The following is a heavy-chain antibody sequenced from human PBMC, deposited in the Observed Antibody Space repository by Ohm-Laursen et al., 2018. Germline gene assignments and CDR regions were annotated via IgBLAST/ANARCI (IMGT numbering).Heavy chain of an antibody. J-gene: IGHJ6*02. CDR2: ISGIGNTT. CDR1: GITFGTYA. Sequence: SLRLSCAASGITFGTYAISWVRQAPGKGLEWVSAISGIGNTTYYTDSVKGRFTISRDNSKNTVFLQMSSLRAEDTAVYYCATQGYCSNGICYIAVDVWGQGTTVTVSS. D-gene: IGHD2-8*01. V-gene: IGHV3-23*01. CDR3: ATQGYCSNGICYIAVDV.